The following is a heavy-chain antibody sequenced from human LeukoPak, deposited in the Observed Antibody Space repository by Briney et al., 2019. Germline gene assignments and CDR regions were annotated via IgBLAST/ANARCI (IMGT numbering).Heavy chain of an antibody. V-gene: IGHV3-30*02. J-gene: IGHJ4*02. D-gene: IGHD2-2*01. Sequence: RSGGSLRLSCAASGFTFSSYGMHWVRQAPGKGLEWVAFIRYEGSNKYYADSVKGRFTISRDNSKNTLYLQTNSLRAEDTAVYYCANPRDIVVVPAAIGYWGQGTLVTVPS. CDR1: GFTFSSYG. CDR2: IRYEGSNK. CDR3: ANPRDIVVVPAAIGY.